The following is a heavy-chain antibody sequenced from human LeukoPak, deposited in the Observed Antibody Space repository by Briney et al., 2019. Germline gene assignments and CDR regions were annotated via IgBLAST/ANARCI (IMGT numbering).Heavy chain of an antibody. V-gene: IGHV4-38-2*02. CDR3: ARDSSPTGTPQ. D-gene: IGHD1-1*01. CDR2: ICHSGST. Sequence: PSETLSLTCTVSGYSISSGYYWGWIRQPPGKGLEWIGSICHSGSTYYNPSLKSRVTISVDTSKNQFSLKLSSVTAADTAVYYCARDSSPTGTPQWGQGTLVTVSS. CDR1: GYSISSGYY. J-gene: IGHJ4*02.